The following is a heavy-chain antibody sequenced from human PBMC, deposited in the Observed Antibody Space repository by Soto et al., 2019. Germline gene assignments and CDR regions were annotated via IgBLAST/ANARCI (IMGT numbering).Heavy chain of an antibody. J-gene: IGHJ4*02. CDR1: GFTITSYW. V-gene: IGHV3-74*01. CDR3: ARAWNGIGDY. Sequence: EVQLVESGGGLVQPGGSLRLSCAASGFTITSYWMHWVRQAPGKGLVWVSRINSDGSTTNYADSVKGRFTISRDNAKNTLYLQMNSLRAEDTAMYYCARAWNGIGDYWGQGTLVTVSS. D-gene: IGHD1-1*01. CDR2: INSDGSTT.